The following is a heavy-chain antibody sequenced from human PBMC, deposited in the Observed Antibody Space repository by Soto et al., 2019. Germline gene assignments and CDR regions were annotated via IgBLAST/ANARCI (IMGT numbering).Heavy chain of an antibody. J-gene: IGHJ4*02. D-gene: IGHD2-8*02. V-gene: IGHV4-4*02. CDR1: DGSITSSNW. CDR2: IYHSGST. CDR3: ARDKITGLFDY. Sequence: SETLSLTCAVSDGSITSSNWWIWVRQSPGKGLEWIGYIYHSGSTYYNPSLKSRVTISVDRSKNQFSLKLTSVTAADTAVYYCARDKITGLFDYWGQGTLVTVS.